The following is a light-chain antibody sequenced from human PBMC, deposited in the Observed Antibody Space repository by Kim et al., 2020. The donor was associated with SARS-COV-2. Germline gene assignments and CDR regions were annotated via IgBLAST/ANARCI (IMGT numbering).Light chain of an antibody. CDR3: SSYTSSSTLV. V-gene: IGLV2-14*03. J-gene: IGLJ3*02. CDR2: DVS. CDR1: SSDVGGYNY. Sequence: GQSITISCTVTSSDVGGYNYVSWYQQHPGKAPKLMIYDVSNRPSGVSNRFSGSKSGNTASLTISGLQAEDEADYYCSSYTSSSTLVFGGGTKLTV.